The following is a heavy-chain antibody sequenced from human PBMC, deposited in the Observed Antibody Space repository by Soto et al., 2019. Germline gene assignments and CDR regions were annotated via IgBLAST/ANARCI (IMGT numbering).Heavy chain of an antibody. J-gene: IGHJ3*02. D-gene: IGHD3-16*01. Sequence: GGSLRLSCAASGFTFSRYGMHWVRQAPGKGLEWVAVISFDGRNKYYAESLKGRFTISRDNSKNTLYLQMNSLRAEDTALYYCAKDGNYDYVWGRNAFDIWGQGTMVTVSS. CDR1: GFTFSRYG. CDR3: AKDGNYDYVWGRNAFDI. V-gene: IGHV3-30*18. CDR2: ISFDGRNK.